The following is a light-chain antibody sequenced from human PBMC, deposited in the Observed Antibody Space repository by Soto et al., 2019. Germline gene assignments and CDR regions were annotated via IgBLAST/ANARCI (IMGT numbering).Light chain of an antibody. CDR2: GVS. Sequence: EIVMTQSPATLSVSPGEGATLSCRASQGVRSDLAWYQHKPGLAPRLLIYGVSTRATGIPVRFSGSGSGTEFTLSISSLQSEDSAIYYCQHYNNLPLTFGGGTKVDIK. CDR1: QGVRSD. V-gene: IGKV3-15*01. J-gene: IGKJ4*01. CDR3: QHYNNLPLT.